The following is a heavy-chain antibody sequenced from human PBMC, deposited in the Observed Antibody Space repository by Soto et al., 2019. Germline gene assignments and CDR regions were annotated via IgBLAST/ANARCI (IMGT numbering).Heavy chain of an antibody. CDR1: GYTFTSYY. J-gene: IGHJ5*02. V-gene: IGHV1-46*01. D-gene: IGHD3-3*01. CDR3: AREADKLRFLEWLHNWFDP. Sequence: GASVKVSCKASGYTFTSYYMHWVRQAPGQGLEWMGIINPSGGSTSYAQKFQGRVTMTRDTSTSTVYMELSSLRSEDTAVYYCAREADKLRFLEWLHNWFDPWGQGTLVTV. CDR2: INPSGGST.